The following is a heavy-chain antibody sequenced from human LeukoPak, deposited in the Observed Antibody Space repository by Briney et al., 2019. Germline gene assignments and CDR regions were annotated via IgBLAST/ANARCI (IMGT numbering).Heavy chain of an antibody. V-gene: IGHV1-69*04. J-gene: IGHJ4*02. CDR2: IIPILGIA. CDR1: GGTFSSYA. D-gene: IGHD3-10*01. CDR3: ARGGWFGELSRYYFDY. Sequence: GASVKVSCKASGGTFSSYAISWVRQAPGQGLERMGRIIPILGIANYAQKFQGRVTITADKSTSTAYMELSSLRSEDTAVYYCARGGWFGELSRYYFDYWGQGTLVTVSS.